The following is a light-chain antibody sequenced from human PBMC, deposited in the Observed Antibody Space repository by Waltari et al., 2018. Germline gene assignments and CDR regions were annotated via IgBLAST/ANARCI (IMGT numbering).Light chain of an antibody. CDR1: QSVLYSSNNKNY. CDR3: QQYKSPTWT. V-gene: IGKV4-1*01. Sequence: DIVMTQSPEYLAVSLGERATVNCKSSQSVLYSSNNKNYLAWYQLKPGQPPKLLIYWASTRESGVPDRFSGSGSGTDFTLTISSLQAEDVAVYYCQQYKSPTWTFGQGTKVEIK. CDR2: WAS. J-gene: IGKJ1*01.